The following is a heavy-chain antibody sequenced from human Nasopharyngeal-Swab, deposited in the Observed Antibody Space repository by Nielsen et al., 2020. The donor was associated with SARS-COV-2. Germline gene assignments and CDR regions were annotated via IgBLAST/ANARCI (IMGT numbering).Heavy chain of an antibody. D-gene: IGHD5-18*01. CDR2: ISSGGTTI. CDR3: ARDKYSYGDYFYYNMDV. V-gene: IGHV3-48*03. Sequence: WIRQPPGKGLEWISFISSGGTTIYYADSVKGRFTISRDNAKNSLFLQMISLRAEDTAVYYCARDKYSYGDYFYYNMDVWGQGTTVTVSS. J-gene: IGHJ6*01.